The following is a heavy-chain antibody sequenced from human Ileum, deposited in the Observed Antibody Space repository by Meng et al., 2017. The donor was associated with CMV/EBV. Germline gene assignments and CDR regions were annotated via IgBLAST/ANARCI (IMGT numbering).Heavy chain of an antibody. CDR1: GGTFSGYT. D-gene: IGHD3-22*01. J-gene: IGHJ5*02. CDR2: NIPILGIA. Sequence: KASGGTFSGYTISWVRQAPGQGLEWMGRNIPILGIANYAQKFQGRVTITADKSTNTAYMELSRLRSEDTAVYYCATVPDSPLSRWFDPWGQGTLVTVSS. V-gene: IGHV1-69*02. CDR3: ATVPDSPLSRWFDP.